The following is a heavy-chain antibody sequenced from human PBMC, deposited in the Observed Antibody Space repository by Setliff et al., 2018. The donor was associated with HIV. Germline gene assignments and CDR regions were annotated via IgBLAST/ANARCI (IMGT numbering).Heavy chain of an antibody. J-gene: IGHJ4*02. D-gene: IGHD1-1*01. CDR3: ARKGWNAYEAFDY. CDR1: GGSFSGDP. CDR2: INHSGGT. Sequence: SETLSLTCNVYGGSFSGDPWNWIRQPPGKGLEWIGEINHSGGTKYNPSLKSRVTISVDMSKNRFSLSLTSVTAADTAIYFCARKGWNAYEAFDYWGQGSLVTVSS. V-gene: IGHV4-34*01.